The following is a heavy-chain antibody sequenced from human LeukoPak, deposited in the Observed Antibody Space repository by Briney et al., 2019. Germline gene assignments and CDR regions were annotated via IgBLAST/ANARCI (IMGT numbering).Heavy chain of an antibody. CDR2: ISGGAVST. CDR3: AKDSPVCTY. D-gene: IGHD2-8*01. Sequence: AGGSLRLSCTASGFTISSYGMSWVRQAPGKGLEWVSAISGGAVSTYYADSAKGRFTISRDSSKNTLYLQMDSLRAEDTAIYYCAKDSPVCTYWGQGTLVTVSS. V-gene: IGHV3-23*01. J-gene: IGHJ4*02. CDR1: GFTISSYG.